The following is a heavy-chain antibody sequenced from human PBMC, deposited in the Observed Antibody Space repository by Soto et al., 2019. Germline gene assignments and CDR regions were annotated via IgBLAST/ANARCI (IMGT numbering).Heavy chain of an antibody. CDR3: ASSAGLDHLLNYYGLNV. CDR2: IIPVLGTP. CDR1: GGTFTSTA. Sequence: QVHLVQSSAEVKKPGSSVKVSCKASGGTFTSTAFSWVRQAPGQGLEWMGGIIPVLGTPNYAQKFQDRVTITADASTTTVHMELSSLRSDDTAVYYCASSAGLDHLLNYYGLNVWGQGTTVTV. J-gene: IGHJ6*02. V-gene: IGHV1-69*01. D-gene: IGHD6-13*01.